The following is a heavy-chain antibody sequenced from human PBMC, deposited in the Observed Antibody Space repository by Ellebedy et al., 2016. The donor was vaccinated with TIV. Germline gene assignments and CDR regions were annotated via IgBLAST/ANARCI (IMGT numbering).Heavy chain of an antibody. CDR3: AKGRGGGYDSSAPRYYFDY. J-gene: IGHJ4*02. CDR2: TSNTGSRT. Sequence: PGGSLRLSCAVSGFTLSSYAMSWVRQVPGKGLESVSTTSNTGSRTYYADSVEGRFIISRDNSKNTLYLQMNSLRAEDTALYYCAKGRGGGYDSSAPRYYFDYWGLGTLVTVSS. CDR1: GFTLSSYA. V-gene: IGHV3-23*01. D-gene: IGHD3-22*01.